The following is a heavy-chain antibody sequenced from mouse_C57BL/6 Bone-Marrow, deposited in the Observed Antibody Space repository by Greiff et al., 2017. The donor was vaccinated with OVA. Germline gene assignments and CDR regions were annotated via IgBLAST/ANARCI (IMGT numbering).Heavy chain of an antibody. CDR1: GYTFTSYW. V-gene: IGHV1-50*01. J-gene: IGHJ4*01. Sequence: VQLQQPGAELVKPGASVKLSCKASGYTFTSYWMQWVKQRPGQGLEWIGEIDPSDSYTNYNQKFKGKATLTVDTSSSTAYMQLSSLTSEDSAVYYCARLPYYAMDYWGQGTSVTVSS. CDR3: ARLPYYAMDY. CDR2: IDPSDSYT.